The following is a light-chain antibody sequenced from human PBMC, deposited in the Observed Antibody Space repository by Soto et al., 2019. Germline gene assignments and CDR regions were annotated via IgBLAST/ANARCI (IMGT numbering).Light chain of an antibody. V-gene: IGKV1-5*01. CDR2: DAS. CDR3: QQYNSYSWT. CDR1: QSISSR. J-gene: IGKJ1*01. Sequence: DIQMTPSPSTRSASGRRGVPITCRASQSISSRLAWYQQKPGKAPKLLIYDASTLESGVPSRFSGSGSGTEFTLTISSLQPDDFASYYCQQYNSYSWTFGQGTKVDIK.